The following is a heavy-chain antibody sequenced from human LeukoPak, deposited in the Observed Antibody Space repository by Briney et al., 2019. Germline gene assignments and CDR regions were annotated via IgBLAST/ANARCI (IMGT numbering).Heavy chain of an antibody. CDR1: GFTFDDYT. D-gene: IGHD6-13*01. Sequence: GGSLRLSCAASGFTFDDYTMHWVRQAPGKGLEWVSLISWDGGSTYYADPVKGRFTISRDNSKNSLYLQMNSLRIEDTALYYCAKALRPDSSSWSYYYYYGMDVWGQGTTVTVSS. V-gene: IGHV3-43*01. J-gene: IGHJ6*02. CDR2: ISWDGGST. CDR3: AKALRPDSSSWSYYYYYGMDV.